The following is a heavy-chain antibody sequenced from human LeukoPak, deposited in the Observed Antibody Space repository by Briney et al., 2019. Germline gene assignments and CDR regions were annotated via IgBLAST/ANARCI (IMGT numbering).Heavy chain of an antibody. CDR1: GFTVSSNY. J-gene: IGHJ3*02. Sequence: GGSLRLSCAASGFTVSSNYMSWVRQAPGKGLEWVSVIYSGGSTYYADSVKGRFTISRDNSKNTLYLQMNSLRAEDTAVYYCARADIHDYGGNSKGRAFDIWGQGTMVTVSS. CDR3: ARADIHDYGGNSKGRAFDI. CDR2: IYSGGST. D-gene: IGHD4-23*01. V-gene: IGHV3-53*01.